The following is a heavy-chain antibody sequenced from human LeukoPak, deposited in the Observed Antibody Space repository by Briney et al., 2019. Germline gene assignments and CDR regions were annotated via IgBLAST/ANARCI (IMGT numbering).Heavy chain of an antibody. Sequence: PSETLSLTCTVSGGSISSYYWSWIRQPPGKGLEWIGYIYYSGSTNYNPSLKSRVTISVDTSKNQSSLKLSSVTAADTAVYYCARHWGSGGSYFDYWGQGTLVTVSS. J-gene: IGHJ4*02. D-gene: IGHD2-15*01. CDR3: ARHWGSGGSYFDY. V-gene: IGHV4-59*08. CDR1: GGSISSYY. CDR2: IYYSGST.